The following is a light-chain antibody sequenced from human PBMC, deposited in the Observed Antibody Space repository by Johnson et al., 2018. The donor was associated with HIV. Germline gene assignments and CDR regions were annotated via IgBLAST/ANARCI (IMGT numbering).Light chain of an antibody. CDR2: DNN. J-gene: IGLJ1*01. CDR3: GTWDSSLSVLYV. V-gene: IGLV1-51*01. CDR1: SSNIVNNY. Sequence: QSVLTQPPSVSAAPGQKVTISCSGSSSNIVNNYVSWYQQLPGTAPKLLIYDNNKRPSGIPDRFSGSKSGTSATLGITGLQTGDAADYYCGTWDSSLSVLYVFGTGTKVTVL.